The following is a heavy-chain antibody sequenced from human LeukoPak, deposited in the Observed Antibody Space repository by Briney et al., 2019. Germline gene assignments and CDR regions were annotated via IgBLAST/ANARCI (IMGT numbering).Heavy chain of an antibody. CDR2: ISSNGGST. J-gene: IGHJ4*02. CDR1: GFTFSSYA. Sequence: GGSLRLSCAASGFTFSSYAMHWVRQAPGKGLEYVSAISSNGGSTYYANSVKGRFTISRDNSKNTLYLQMGSLRAEDMAVYYCARARLARRYCSSTSCYVGYFDYWGQGTLVTVSS. CDR3: ARARLARRYCSSTSCYVGYFDY. V-gene: IGHV3-64*01. D-gene: IGHD2-2*01.